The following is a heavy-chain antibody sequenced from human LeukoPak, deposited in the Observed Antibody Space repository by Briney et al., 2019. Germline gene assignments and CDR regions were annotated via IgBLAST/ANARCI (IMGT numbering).Heavy chain of an antibody. J-gene: IGHJ4*02. CDR3: AKRGVVIRGILVIGYHQEAYHYDF. CDR1: GISLSNYG. V-gene: IGHV3-23*01. Sequence: GGSLRLSCVVSGISLSNYGMTWVRQAPGKGLEWVSYISERGGSTTYADSVKGRFTISRDTSLNTPYLQLNSLRAEDTAVYFCAKRGVVIRGILVIGYHQEAYHYDFWGQGVLVTVSS. CDR2: ISERGGST. D-gene: IGHD3-10*01.